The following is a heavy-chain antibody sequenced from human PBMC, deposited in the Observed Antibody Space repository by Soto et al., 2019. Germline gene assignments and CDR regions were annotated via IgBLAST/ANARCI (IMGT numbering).Heavy chain of an antibody. V-gene: IGHV3-23*01. CDR3: AKDARSGWYPAFDI. Sequence: PVGSLRLSCGASGIIFSNYAMNWVRQAPGKGLEWVSTISISDGRTYYADSVKGRFTISRDNSKHTLYLQMNSLRAEDTAVYYCAKDARSGWYPAFDIWGQGTMVTVSS. J-gene: IGHJ3*02. D-gene: IGHD6-19*01. CDR2: ISISDGRT. CDR1: GIIFSNYA.